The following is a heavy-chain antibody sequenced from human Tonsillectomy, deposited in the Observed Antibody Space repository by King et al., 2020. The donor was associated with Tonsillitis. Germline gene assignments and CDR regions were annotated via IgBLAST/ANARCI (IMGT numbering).Heavy chain of an antibody. V-gene: IGHV3-30*18. D-gene: IGHD6-13*01. CDR1: CVTFSSYG. J-gene: IGHJ4*02. Sequence: VQLVQSGGGVVQPWRSLRLSCAASCVTFSSYGMHWFRQAPVKGLEWVADISYDGSNKYYADSVKGRFTISRDNSKNTLYLQMNSLRAEDTAVYYCAKDMSAYSTPGYWGQGTLVTVSS. CDR2: ISYDGSNK. CDR3: AKDMSAYSTPGY.